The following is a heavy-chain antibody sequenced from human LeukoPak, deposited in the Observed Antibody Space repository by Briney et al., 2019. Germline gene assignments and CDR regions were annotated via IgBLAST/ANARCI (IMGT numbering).Heavy chain of an antibody. Sequence: GGSLRLSCAASGFTFSSYWMSWVRQAPGKGLEWVANIKQDGSEKYYVDSVKGRFTTSRDNAKNSLYLQMNSLRAEDTAVYYCAREAAGSSADAFDIWGQGTMVTVSS. V-gene: IGHV3-7*01. CDR1: GFTFSSYW. CDR2: IKQDGSEK. D-gene: IGHD3-10*01. J-gene: IGHJ3*02. CDR3: AREAAGSSADAFDI.